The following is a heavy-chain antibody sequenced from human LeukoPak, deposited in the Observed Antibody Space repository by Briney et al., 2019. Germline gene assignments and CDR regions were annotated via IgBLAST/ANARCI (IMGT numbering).Heavy chain of an antibody. V-gene: IGHV4-59*08. CDR2: IYFSGST. J-gene: IGHJ4*02. CDR3: ARHKSSGSYPLDY. CDR1: GGSISTYF. Sequence: SETLSLTCTVSGGSISTYFWSWIRQPPGKGLEWIGHIYFSGSTNYNPSPESRLTISVDTSKNQFSLTLSSVTAADTAVYYCARHKSSGSYPLDYWGQGILVTVSS. D-gene: IGHD3-22*01.